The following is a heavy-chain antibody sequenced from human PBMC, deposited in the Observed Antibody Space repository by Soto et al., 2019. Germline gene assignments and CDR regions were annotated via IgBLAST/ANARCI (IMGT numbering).Heavy chain of an antibody. Sequence: ASVKVSCKASGYTCTSYAMHWVRQAPGQRLEWMGWINAGNGNTKYSQKFQGRVTITRDTSASTAYMELSSLRSEDPAVYYCARSSSGWLNHFDYWGQGTLVTVSS. CDR2: INAGNGNT. J-gene: IGHJ4*02. V-gene: IGHV1-3*01. CDR3: ARSSSGWLNHFDY. CDR1: GYTCTSYA. D-gene: IGHD6-19*01.